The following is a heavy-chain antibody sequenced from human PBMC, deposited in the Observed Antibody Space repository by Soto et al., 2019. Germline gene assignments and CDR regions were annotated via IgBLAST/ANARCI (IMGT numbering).Heavy chain of an antibody. D-gene: IGHD6-19*01. V-gene: IGHV4-34*08. CDR3: AGEQWPTSRYFDY. CDR2: INHSGST. J-gene: IGHJ4*02. Sequence: PGGSLRLSCAASGFTFSSYWMHWIRQPPGKGLEWIGEINHSGSTNYNPSLKSRVTISVDTSKNQFSLKLSSVTAADTAVYYCAGEQWPTSRYFDYWGQGTLVTVSS. CDR1: GFTFSSYW.